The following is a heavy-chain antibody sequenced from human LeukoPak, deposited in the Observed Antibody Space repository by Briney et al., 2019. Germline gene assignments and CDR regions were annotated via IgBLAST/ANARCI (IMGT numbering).Heavy chain of an antibody. CDR1: GFTYSHNG. V-gene: IGHV3-30*02. Sequence: PGGSLRLSCVASGFTYSHNGMHWVRQAPGKGLEWVAFIQYDGNTIFYADSVKGRFTISRDNSKNTLYLQMNSLRAEDTAVYSCAKDRGYNILTGYSKGHYFDYWGQGTLVTVSS. CDR2: IQYDGNTI. CDR3: AKDRGYNILTGYSKGHYFDY. D-gene: IGHD3-9*01. J-gene: IGHJ4*02.